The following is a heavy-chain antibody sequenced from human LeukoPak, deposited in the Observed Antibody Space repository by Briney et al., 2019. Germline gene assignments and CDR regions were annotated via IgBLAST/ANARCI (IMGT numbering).Heavy chain of an antibody. Sequence: SETLSLTCTVSGGAISSSSYYWGWIRQPPGKGLEWIGSIYYSGSTYYNPSLKSRVTISVDTSKNQFSLKLSSVTAADTAVYYYARSYAIVVVPAATPDYWGQGTLVTVSS. D-gene: IGHD2-2*01. CDR1: GGAISSSSYY. V-gene: IGHV4-39*01. J-gene: IGHJ4*02. CDR3: ARSYAIVVVPAATPDY. CDR2: IYYSGST.